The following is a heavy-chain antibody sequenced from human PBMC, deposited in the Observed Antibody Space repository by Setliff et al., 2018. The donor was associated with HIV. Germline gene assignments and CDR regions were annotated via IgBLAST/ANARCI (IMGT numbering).Heavy chain of an antibody. CDR3: ARAPFRGGSFGWFDP. D-gene: IGHD2-15*01. V-gene: IGHV4-4*07. Sequence: PSETLSLTCTVSGGSISTFYWSWIRQPAGKGLEWIGRIYYSGSTYYNPSLKSRVTISVDTSKNQFSLNLTSVTAADTAVYYCARAPFRGGSFGWFDPWGQGTLVTVSS. CDR2: IYYSGST. CDR1: GGSISTFY. J-gene: IGHJ5*02.